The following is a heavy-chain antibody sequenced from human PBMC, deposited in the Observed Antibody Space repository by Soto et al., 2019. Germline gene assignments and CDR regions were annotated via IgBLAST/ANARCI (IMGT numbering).Heavy chain of an antibody. Sequence: GESLKISCAASGFTFSSYGMHWVRQAPGKGLEWVAVIWYDGSNKYYADSVKGRFTISRDNSKNTLYLQMNSLRAEDTAVYYCARDFSSWYAFDIWGQGTMVTVSS. CDR1: GFTFSSYG. D-gene: IGHD6-13*01. J-gene: IGHJ3*02. V-gene: IGHV3-33*08. CDR2: IWYDGSNK. CDR3: ARDFSSWYAFDI.